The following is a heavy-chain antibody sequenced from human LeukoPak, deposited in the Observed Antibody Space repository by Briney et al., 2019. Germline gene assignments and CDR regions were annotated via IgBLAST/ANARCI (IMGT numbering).Heavy chain of an antibody. CDR2: ISGSSKII. Sequence: GGSLRLSCAASGFTFNNYAMNWVRQAPGKGLEWISYISGSSKIIHWAESLKGRFTISRDNAKNSLYLQMNSLRDEDTAVYYCARDYSSSGSFFGYYYGMDVWGQGTTVTVSS. CDR3: ARDYSSSGSFFGYYYGMDV. D-gene: IGHD1-26*01. J-gene: IGHJ6*02. CDR1: GFTFNNYA. V-gene: IGHV3-48*02.